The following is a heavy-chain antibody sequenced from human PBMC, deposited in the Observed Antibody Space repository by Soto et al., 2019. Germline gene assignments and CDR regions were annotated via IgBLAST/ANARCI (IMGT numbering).Heavy chain of an antibody. Sequence: ASVKVSCKASGYTFTSYGISWVRQAPGQGLEWMGWISAYNGNTNYAQKLQGRVTMTTDTSTSTAYMELRSLRSDDTAVYYCARDHSSTIFGVVITSKTYYYYGMDVWGQGTTVTSP. D-gene: IGHD3-3*01. CDR1: GYTFTSYG. CDR2: ISAYNGNT. CDR3: ARDHSSTIFGVVITSKTYYYYGMDV. J-gene: IGHJ6*02. V-gene: IGHV1-18*04.